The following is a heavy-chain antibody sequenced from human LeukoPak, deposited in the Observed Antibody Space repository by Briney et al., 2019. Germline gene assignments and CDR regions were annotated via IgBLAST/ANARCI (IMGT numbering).Heavy chain of an antibody. D-gene: IGHD3-3*02. CDR2: MNPNSGNT. CDR1: GYTFTSYD. V-gene: IGHV1-8*01. CDR3: ARSPIFGVPPPNNWFDP. Sequence: GASVKVSCKASGYTFTSYDINWVRQATGQGLEWMGWMNPNSGNTGYAQKFQGRVTMTRNTSISTAYMELSSLRSEDTAVYYCARSPIFGVPPPNNWFDPWGQGTLVTVSS. J-gene: IGHJ5*02.